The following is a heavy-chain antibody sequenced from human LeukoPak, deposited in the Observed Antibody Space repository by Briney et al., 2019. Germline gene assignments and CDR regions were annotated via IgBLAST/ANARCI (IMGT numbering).Heavy chain of an antibody. CDR1: GGSISSSGYY. Sequence: SETLSLTCTVYGGSISSSGYYWDWLRQPPGKGLEWIGSIYYSGSTYYNPSLKSRVTISVDTSKNQFSLKLSSVAAADTAVYYCARDPTAAGKGAWFDPWGQGTLVTVSS. J-gene: IGHJ5*02. CDR2: IYYSGST. D-gene: IGHD6-13*01. CDR3: ARDPTAAGKGAWFDP. V-gene: IGHV4-39*02.